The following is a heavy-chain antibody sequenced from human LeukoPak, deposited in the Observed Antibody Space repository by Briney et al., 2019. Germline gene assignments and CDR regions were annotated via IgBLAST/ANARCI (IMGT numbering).Heavy chain of an antibody. CDR3: ARVGRSGWTVDY. CDR1: GFDFSTYS. Sequence: GGSLRLSCAASGFDFSTYSIDWVRQAPGKGLEWVSYISSSSNIYHADSVEGRFTISRDNAKNSLHLQMNSLRAEDTAVYYCARVGRSGWTVDYWGQGTLVTVSS. V-gene: IGHV3-48*04. J-gene: IGHJ4*02. CDR2: ISSSSNI. D-gene: IGHD6-19*01.